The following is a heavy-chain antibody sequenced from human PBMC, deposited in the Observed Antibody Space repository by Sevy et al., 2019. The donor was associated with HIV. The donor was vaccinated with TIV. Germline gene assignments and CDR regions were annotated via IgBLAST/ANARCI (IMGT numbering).Heavy chain of an antibody. CDR3: ARARDQFFITMPFGY. CDR2: ISSSSSTI. Sequence: GGSLRLSCAASGFTFSSYSMNWVRQAPGKGLEWVSYISSSSSTIYYADSVKGRFTISRDNAKNSLYLQMNSLIAEDTAVYYCARARDQFFITMPFGYWGQGTLVTVSS. D-gene: IGHD3-10*01. V-gene: IGHV3-48*01. J-gene: IGHJ4*02. CDR1: GFTFSSYS.